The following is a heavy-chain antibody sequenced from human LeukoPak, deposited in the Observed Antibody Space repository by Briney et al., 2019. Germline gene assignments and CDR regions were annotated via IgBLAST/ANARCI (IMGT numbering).Heavy chain of an antibody. Sequence: ASVKVSCKVSGYTLTELSMHWVRQAPGKGLEWMGGFDPEDGETIYAQKFQGRVTMTEDTSTDTAYMELSSLRSEDTAVYYCATDHYGPWAFDIWGQGTMVTVSS. CDR1: GYTLTELS. V-gene: IGHV1-24*01. D-gene: IGHD3-10*01. J-gene: IGHJ3*02. CDR2: FDPEDGET. CDR3: ATDHYGPWAFDI.